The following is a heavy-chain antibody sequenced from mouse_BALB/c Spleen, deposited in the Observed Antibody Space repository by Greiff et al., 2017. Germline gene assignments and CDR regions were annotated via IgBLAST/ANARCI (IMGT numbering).Heavy chain of an antibody. CDR2: ISSGSSTI. CDR1: GFTFSSFG. CDR3: ARFAY. J-gene: IGHJ3*01. V-gene: IGHV5-17*02. Sequence: EVQRVESGGGLVQPGGSRKLSCAASGFTFSSFGMHWVRQAPEKGLEWVAYISSGSSTIYYADTVKGRFTISRDNPKNTLFLQMTSLRSEDTAMYYCARFAYWGQGTLVTVSA.